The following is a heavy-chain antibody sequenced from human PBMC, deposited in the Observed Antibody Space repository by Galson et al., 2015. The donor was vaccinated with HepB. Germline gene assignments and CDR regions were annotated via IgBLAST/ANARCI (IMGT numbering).Heavy chain of an antibody. D-gene: IGHD2-15*01. Sequence: SVKVSCKASGGTFSYYAVSWVRQAPGQGLEWMGGIIPIFGTPNYAQKFQGTVTISADESTSTAYMDLSSLRSEDTAVYYCTTGLALRNCMSGNCYDVFDIWGQGTMVTVSS. CDR3: TTGLALRNCMSGNCYDVFDI. CDR1: GGTFSYYA. CDR2: IIPIFGTP. J-gene: IGHJ3*02. V-gene: IGHV1-69*13.